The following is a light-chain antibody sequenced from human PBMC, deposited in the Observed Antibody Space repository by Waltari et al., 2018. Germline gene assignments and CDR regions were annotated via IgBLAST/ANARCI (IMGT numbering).Light chain of an antibody. CDR1: NIGSKS. CDR2: YDS. V-gene: IGLV3-21*04. Sequence: SYVVTQSPSVSVAPGETARITCGGDNIGSKSVHWYQQGPGQAPVLVISYDSDRPSGIPERFSGSNSGNTATLTISWVEAEDEADYDCLVWHSTIDHQGVFGGGTKLTVL. J-gene: IGLJ2*01. CDR3: LVWHSTIDHQGV.